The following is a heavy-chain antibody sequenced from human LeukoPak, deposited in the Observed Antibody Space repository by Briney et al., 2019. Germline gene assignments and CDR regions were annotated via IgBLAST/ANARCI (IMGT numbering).Heavy chain of an antibody. CDR2: IYSGGST. V-gene: IGHV3-53*01. D-gene: IGHD3-22*01. Sequence: GGSLRLSCAASGFTVSSNYMSWVRQAPGKGLEWVSVIYSGGSTYYADSVKGRFTISRDNSKNTLYLQMNSLRAEDTAVYYCAKIKQDTSGYYVFYYFDYWGQGTLVTVSS. J-gene: IGHJ4*02. CDR3: AKIKQDTSGYYVFYYFDY. CDR1: GFTVSSNY.